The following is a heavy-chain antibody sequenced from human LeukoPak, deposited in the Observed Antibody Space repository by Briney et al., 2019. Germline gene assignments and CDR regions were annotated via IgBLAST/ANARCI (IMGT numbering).Heavy chain of an antibody. J-gene: IGHJ6*03. CDR3: ATITIFGVVNPNYYYMDV. V-gene: IGHV1-46*01. CDR2: INPSGGST. Sequence: ASVKVSCKASGYTFTSYYMHWVRQAPGQGLEWMGIINPSGGSTSYAQKFQGRVTITADESTSTAYMELSSLRSEDTAVYYCATITIFGVVNPNYYYMDVWGKGTTVTVSS. D-gene: IGHD3-3*01. CDR1: GYTFTSYY.